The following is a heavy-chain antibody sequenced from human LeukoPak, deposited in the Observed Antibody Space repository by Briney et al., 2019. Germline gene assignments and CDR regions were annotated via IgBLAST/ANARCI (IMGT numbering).Heavy chain of an antibody. CDR3: ASNTLAADEYYYYYMDV. CDR2: IIPIFGTA. Sequence: SVKVSCKASGGTFSSYAISWVRQAPGQGLEWMGGIIPIFGTANYAQKFQGRVTITTDESTSTAYMELSSLRSEDTAVYYCASNTLAADEYYYYYMDVWGKGTTVTVSS. J-gene: IGHJ6*03. V-gene: IGHV1-69*05. CDR1: GGTFSSYA. D-gene: IGHD6-13*01.